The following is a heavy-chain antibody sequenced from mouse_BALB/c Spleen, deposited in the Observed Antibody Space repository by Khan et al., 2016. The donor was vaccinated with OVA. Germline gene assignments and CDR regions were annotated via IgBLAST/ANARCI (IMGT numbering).Heavy chain of an antibody. CDR2: VNLNTGGY. V-gene: IGHV1-43*01. D-gene: IGHD2-14*01. CDR1: GFSFTLYY. J-gene: IGHJ3*01. Sequence: VQLVQSGPDLVKPGASVKISCKASGFSFTLYYMTWVKQSPGKSLEWIGRVNLNTGGYDNHQEYTGKAILTGDKLSRTAYMKRHSLTSDDSAVYYCAREYDFIAYWGQGTLVTVSA. CDR3: AREYDFIAY.